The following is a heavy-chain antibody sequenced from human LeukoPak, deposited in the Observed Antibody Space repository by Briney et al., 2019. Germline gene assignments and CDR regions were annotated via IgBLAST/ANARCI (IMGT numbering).Heavy chain of an antibody. CDR2: IKQDGSEK. V-gene: IGHV3-7*05. CDR3: AREGKLNY. CDR1: GFTFSSYA. Sequence: GGSLRLSCAASGFTFSSYALTWVRQAPGKGLEWVANIKQDGSEKYYVDSVKGRFTISRDNAKNSLYLQMNSLRVEDTAVYYCAREGKLNYWGQGTLVTVSS. J-gene: IGHJ4*02.